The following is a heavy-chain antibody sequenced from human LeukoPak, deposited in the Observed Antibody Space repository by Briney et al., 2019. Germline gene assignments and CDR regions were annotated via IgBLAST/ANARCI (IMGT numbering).Heavy chain of an antibody. CDR2: IYPRDGST. J-gene: IGHJ6*02. D-gene: IGHD3-10*01. V-gene: IGHV1-46*01. CDR3: ARVSYRWFGELSNYYYYGMDV. Sequence: GASVRVSCKASGYTFTSNYIHWVRQAPGQGLEWMGMIYPRDGSTNYAQKFQGRVTITADESTSTAYMELSSLRSEDTAVYYCARVSYRWFGELSNYYYYGMDVWGQGTTVTVSS. CDR1: GYTFTSNY.